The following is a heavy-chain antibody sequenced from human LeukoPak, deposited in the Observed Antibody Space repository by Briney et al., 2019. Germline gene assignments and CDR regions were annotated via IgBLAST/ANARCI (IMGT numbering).Heavy chain of an antibody. V-gene: IGHV1-69*04. J-gene: IGHJ4*02. CDR1: GYTFTDYA. CDR3: ARDPPRGSYSEVGWN. Sequence: ASVKVSCKASGYTFTDYAIHWVRQAPGQGLEWMGRIIPILGIANYAQKFQGRVTITADKSTSTAYMELSSLRSEDTAVYYCARDPPRGSYSEVGWNWGQGTLVTVSS. D-gene: IGHD1-26*01. CDR2: IIPILGIA.